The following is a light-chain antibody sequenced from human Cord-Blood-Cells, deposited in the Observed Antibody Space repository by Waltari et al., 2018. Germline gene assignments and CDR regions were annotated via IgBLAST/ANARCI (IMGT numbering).Light chain of an antibody. V-gene: IGKV3-11*01. CDR1: QRVSSY. CDR2: DAS. Sequence: EIVLTQSPATLSLSPGESATLACRASQRVSSYLAWYQQKPGQAPRLLLYDASNRATGIPARFSGSGSGTDFTLTISSLEPEDFAVYYCQQRSNWWTFGQGTKVEIK. J-gene: IGKJ1*01. CDR3: QQRSNWWT.